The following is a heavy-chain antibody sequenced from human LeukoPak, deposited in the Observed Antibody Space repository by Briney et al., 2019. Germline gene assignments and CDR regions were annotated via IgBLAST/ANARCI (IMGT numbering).Heavy chain of an antibody. V-gene: IGHV1-46*01. CDR2: INPSGGST. Sequence: GASVKVSCKASGYTFTSFYMQWVRQAPGQGLEWMGIINPSGGSTNYAQKFQGRVSMTRDTSTSTVYMELSRLRSDDTAVYYCAREGISTAFDIWGQGTMVTVSS. D-gene: IGHD2-2*01. CDR3: AREGISTAFDI. CDR1: GYTFTSFY. J-gene: IGHJ3*02.